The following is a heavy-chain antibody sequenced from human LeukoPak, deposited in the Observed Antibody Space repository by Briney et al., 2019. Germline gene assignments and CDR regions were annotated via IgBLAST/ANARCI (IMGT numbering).Heavy chain of an antibody. V-gene: IGHV3-33*01. CDR3: ARDIEEGRGDLRLGFDY. CDR1: GFTFSSYG. CDR2: IWYDGSNK. J-gene: IGHJ4*02. Sequence: PGRSLRFSCAASGFTFSSYGMHWVRQAPGKGLEWVALIWYDGSNKYYVDSVKGRFTISRDNSKNTLYLQMNSLTAEDTAVHYCARDIEEGRGDLRLGFDYWGQGTLVTVSS. D-gene: IGHD7-27*01.